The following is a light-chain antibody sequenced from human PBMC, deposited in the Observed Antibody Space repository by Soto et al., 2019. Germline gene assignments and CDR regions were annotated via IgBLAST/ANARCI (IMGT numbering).Light chain of an antibody. CDR2: EGS. J-gene: IGLJ2*01. Sequence: QSVLTQPASVSGSPGQSITISCTGTSSDVGSYNLVSWYQQHPGKAPKLMIDEGSKRPSGVSNRFSGSKSGNTASLTISGLQAEEEADYYCCSYAVSSTFVVFGGGTKLTVL. CDR3: CSYAVSSTFVV. CDR1: SSDVGSYNL. V-gene: IGLV2-23*03.